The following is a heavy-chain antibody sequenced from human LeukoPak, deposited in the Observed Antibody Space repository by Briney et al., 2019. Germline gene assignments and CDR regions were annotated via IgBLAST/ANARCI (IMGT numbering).Heavy chain of an antibody. CDR1: GYTFTSYG. J-gene: IGHJ3*02. V-gene: IGHV1-18*04. CDR2: ISAYNGNT. CDR3: AREDLGPAYSSGWYGLGAFDI. Sequence: ASVKVSCKASGYTFTSYGISWVRQAPGQGLERMGWISAYNGNTNYAQKLQGRVTTTTDTSTSTAYMELRSLRSEDTAVYYCAREDLGPAYSSGWYGLGAFDIWGQGTMVTVSS. D-gene: IGHD6-19*01.